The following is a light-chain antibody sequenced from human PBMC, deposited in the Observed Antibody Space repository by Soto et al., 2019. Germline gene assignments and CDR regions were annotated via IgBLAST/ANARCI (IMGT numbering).Light chain of an antibody. Sequence: EIVVTQSPATLSVSPGERATLSCRASQSVRNNYLAWYQQKPGQAPRLLISGASSRAAGIPDRFSGSGSETNFTLTISRLEPEDFALYFCQQYGNPRITFGQGTRLEIK. CDR2: GAS. CDR1: QSVRNNY. CDR3: QQYGNPRIT. J-gene: IGKJ5*01. V-gene: IGKV3-20*01.